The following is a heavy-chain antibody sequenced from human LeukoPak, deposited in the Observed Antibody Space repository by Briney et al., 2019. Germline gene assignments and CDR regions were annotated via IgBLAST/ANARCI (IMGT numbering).Heavy chain of an antibody. CDR1: GFIFSTYG. CDR3: ARSGGGTYFDN. J-gene: IGHJ4*02. CDR2: IWADGSNT. D-gene: IGHD2-15*01. Sequence: GRSLRLSCAASGFIFSTYGMHWVRQAPGKGLERVAVIWADGSNTDYADSVKGRFTISKDNSKNTLYLQMNSLRAEDTAVYYCARSGGGTYFDNWGQGTLVTVSS. V-gene: IGHV3-33*01.